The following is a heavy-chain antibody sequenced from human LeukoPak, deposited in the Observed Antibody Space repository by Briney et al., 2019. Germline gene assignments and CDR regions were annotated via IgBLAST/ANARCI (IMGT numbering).Heavy chain of an antibody. CDR3: AARANFWSGFSFYYGMDV. CDR2: MNPNSGNT. D-gene: IGHD3-3*01. J-gene: IGHJ6*02. Sequence: GASVKVSCKASGGTFSSYAISWVRQATGQGLEWMGWMNPNSGNTGYAQKFQGRVTMTRNTSISTAYMELSSLRSEDTAVYYCAARANFWSGFSFYYGMDVWGQGTTVTVSS. V-gene: IGHV1-8*02. CDR1: GGTFSSYA.